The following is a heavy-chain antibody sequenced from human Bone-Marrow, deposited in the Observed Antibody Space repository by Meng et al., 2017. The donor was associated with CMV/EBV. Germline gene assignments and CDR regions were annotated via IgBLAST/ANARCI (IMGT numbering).Heavy chain of an antibody. Sequence: ASVKVSCKASGYTFTGYYIHWVRQAPGQGLEWMGWINPNSGGTNYAQKFQGRVTMTRDTSISTAYMELSRLRSDDTAVYYCARAGEYYDILTGYYAHIDYWGQGTLVTVSS. D-gene: IGHD3-9*01. V-gene: IGHV1-2*02. J-gene: IGHJ4*02. CDR1: GYTFTGYY. CDR3: ARAGEYYDILTGYYAHIDY. CDR2: INPNSGGT.